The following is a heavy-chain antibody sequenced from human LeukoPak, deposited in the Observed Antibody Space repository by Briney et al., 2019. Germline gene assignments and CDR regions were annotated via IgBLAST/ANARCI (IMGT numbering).Heavy chain of an antibody. J-gene: IGHJ4*02. CDR2: IYYSGST. Sequence: PSETLSLTCTVSGGSISSGDYYWSWIRQPPGKGLEWIGYIYYSGSTYYNPSLKSRVTISVDTSKNQFSLKLSSVTAADTAVYYCARGRCSGGSCYPAHYWGQGTLVTVSS. V-gene: IGHV4-30-4*01. D-gene: IGHD2-15*01. CDR1: GGSISSGDYY. CDR3: ARGRCSGGSCYPAHY.